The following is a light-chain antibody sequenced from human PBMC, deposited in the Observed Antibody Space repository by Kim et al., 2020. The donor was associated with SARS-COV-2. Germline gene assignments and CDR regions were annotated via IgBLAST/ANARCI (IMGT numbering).Light chain of an antibody. V-gene: IGKV3-11*01. CDR3: QQRSYWRALT. CDR2: YAS. J-gene: IGKJ4*01. Sequence: FSPGQSATPPPSPSESLSISFGWYHHKPGPAPRLLILYASNQATGIPARVNGSGSGANLTLTISILVPEDFAVYYCQQRSYWRALTFGGGTKLEI. CDR1: ESLSIS.